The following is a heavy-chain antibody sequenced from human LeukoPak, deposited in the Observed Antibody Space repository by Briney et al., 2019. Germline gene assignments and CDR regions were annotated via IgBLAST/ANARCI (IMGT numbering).Heavy chain of an antibody. CDR3: TSQQYYNDRRVWAEAFDY. CDR1: GFTFSSYA. Sequence: TGGSLRLPCAASGFTFSSYAMSWVRQAPGKGLEWVSGISGSGGNTYYADSVKGRFTISRDNSKSTAYLQMNSLRAEDTAVYYCTSQQYYNDRRVWAEAFDYWGQGTLVAVSS. J-gene: IGHJ4*02. D-gene: IGHD2/OR15-2a*01. CDR2: ISGSGGNT. V-gene: IGHV3-23*01.